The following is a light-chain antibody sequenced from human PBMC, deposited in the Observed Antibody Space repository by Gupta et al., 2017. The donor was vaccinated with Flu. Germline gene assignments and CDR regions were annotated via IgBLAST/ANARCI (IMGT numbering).Light chain of an antibody. J-gene: IGLJ2*01. CDR1: SAINVGSYN. CDR3: MNGPGNTLV. Sequence: QTVLTQPPSSSASPGESARLTCTLPSAINVGSYNIYWYQQKPGSPPSYLLYYYSDSDKGQGSGVPGRFSGSKDASANTGMLLITGLQAEDEDDYYWMNGPGNTLVFGGGTKLTVL. CDR2: YYSDSDK. V-gene: IGLV5-37*01.